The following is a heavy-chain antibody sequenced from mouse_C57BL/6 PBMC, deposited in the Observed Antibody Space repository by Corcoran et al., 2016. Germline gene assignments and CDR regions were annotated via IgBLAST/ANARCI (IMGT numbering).Heavy chain of an antibody. CDR1: GYTFTDYY. J-gene: IGHJ2*01. D-gene: IGHD2-5*01. CDR2: IYPGSGNT. CDR3: AREGSNYDDY. V-gene: IGHV1-76*01. Sequence: QVQLKQSGAELVRPGASVKLSCKASGYTFTDYYINWVKQRPGQGLEWIARIYPGSGNTYYNEKFKGKATLTAEKSSSTAYMQLSSLTSEDSAVYFCAREGSNYDDYWGQGTTLTVSS.